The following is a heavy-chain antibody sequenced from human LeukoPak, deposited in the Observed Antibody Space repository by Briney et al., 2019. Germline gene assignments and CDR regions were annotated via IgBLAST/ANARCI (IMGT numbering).Heavy chain of an antibody. CDR3: ARRGAAAGTGDY. CDR2: INSDGSST. D-gene: IGHD6-13*01. CDR1: GFTFSNYW. Sequence: GGSLRLSCAASGFTFSNYWMHWVRQVPGEGLVWVSRINSDGSSTSYADSVKGRFTISGDNAKNTLYLQMNSLRAEDTAVYYCARRGAAAGTGDYWGQGTLVTVSS. V-gene: IGHV3-74*01. J-gene: IGHJ4*02.